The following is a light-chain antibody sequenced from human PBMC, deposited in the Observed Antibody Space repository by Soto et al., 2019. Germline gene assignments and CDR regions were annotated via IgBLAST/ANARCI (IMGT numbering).Light chain of an antibody. CDR2: GAS. CDR3: QQYENWPRT. Sequence: DIVMTQSPPTLTVSPWEGGNLSCRASEGVGSNLAWYNQKPGQAPRVVVFGASTRAAGVPPRFSGSGSGAEFTLTINSLQSEDSGVYYCQQYENWPRTFGQGTRLEIK. CDR1: EGVGSN. J-gene: IGKJ5*01. V-gene: IGKV3-15*01.